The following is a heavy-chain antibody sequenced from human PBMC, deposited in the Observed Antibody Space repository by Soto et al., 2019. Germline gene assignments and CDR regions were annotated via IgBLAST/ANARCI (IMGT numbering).Heavy chain of an antibody. V-gene: IGHV1-18*01. Sequence: QVQLVQAGSELKKPGASVKVSCKVAESDGITWVRQARGQGLEWMGWINRYNGITNYAYEFQDRVTMTIDTTTRTGYMELRGLRSDDTAVYYCANRGNPLMDVWGQGTTVTVSS. CDR2: INRYNGIT. J-gene: IGHJ6*02. CDR1: ESDG. CDR3: ANRGNPLMDV.